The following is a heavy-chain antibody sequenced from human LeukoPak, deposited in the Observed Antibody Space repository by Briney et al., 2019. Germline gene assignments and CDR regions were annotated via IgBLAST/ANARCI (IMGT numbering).Heavy chain of an antibody. CDR1: GFTFSSYA. V-gene: IGHV3-30*04. Sequence: GGSLRLSCAASGFTFSSYAMHWVRQAPGKGLEWVAVISYDGSNKYYADSVKGRFTISRDNSKNTLYLQMNSLRAEDTAVYYCARERGLADAFDIWGQGTMVTVPS. CDR2: ISYDGSNK. J-gene: IGHJ3*02. CDR3: ARERGLADAFDI. D-gene: IGHD2-15*01.